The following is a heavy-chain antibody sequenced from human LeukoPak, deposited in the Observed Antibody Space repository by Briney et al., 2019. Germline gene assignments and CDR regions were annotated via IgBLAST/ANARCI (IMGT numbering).Heavy chain of an antibody. CDR1: GYTFTSCD. CDR2: MNPNSGNT. J-gene: IGHJ4*02. CDR3: ARGSLRQQLVPGY. Sequence: ASVKVSCKASGYTFTSCDINWVRQATGQGIEWMGWMNPNSGNTGYAQKFPGRVTMTRNTSISTAYMELSSLRSEDTAVYYCARGSLRQQLVPGYWGQGTLVTVSS. V-gene: IGHV1-8*01. D-gene: IGHD6-13*01.